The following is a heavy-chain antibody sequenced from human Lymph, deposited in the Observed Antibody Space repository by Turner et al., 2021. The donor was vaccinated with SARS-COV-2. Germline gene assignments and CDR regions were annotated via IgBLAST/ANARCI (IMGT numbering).Heavy chain of an antibody. J-gene: IGHJ4*02. CDR3: VRLVRRAEYYFDY. Sequence: QLQLQESGPGLVKPSETLSLTCTVSGGSISSSSHYWGWIRQPPGRGLEWIGHIYYSGSNYYNPSLKSRVTISVDTSKNQFSLKLSSVTAADTAVYYCVRLVRRAEYYFDYWGQGTLVTVSS. CDR2: IYYSGSN. D-gene: IGHD3-10*01. V-gene: IGHV4-39*01. CDR1: GGSISSSSHY.